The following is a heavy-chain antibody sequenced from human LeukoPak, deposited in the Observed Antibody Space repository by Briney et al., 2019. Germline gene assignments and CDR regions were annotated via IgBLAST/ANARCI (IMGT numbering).Heavy chain of an antibody. CDR2: IKQDGSEK. CDR3: ARDGRAYYDFWSGYCGY. D-gene: IGHD3-3*01. Sequence: PGGSLRLSCAASGFTFSSYWMSWVRQAPGKGLEWVANIKQDGSEKYYVDSVKGRFTNSRDNAKNSLYLQMNSLRAEDTAVYYCARDGRAYYDFWSGYCGYWGQGTLVTVSS. V-gene: IGHV3-7*01. J-gene: IGHJ4*02. CDR1: GFTFSSYW.